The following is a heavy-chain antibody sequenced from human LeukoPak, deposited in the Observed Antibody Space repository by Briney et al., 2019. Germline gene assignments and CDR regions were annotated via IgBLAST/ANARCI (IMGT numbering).Heavy chain of an antibody. J-gene: IGHJ5*02. CDR1: GVSITYSNW. D-gene: IGHD3-16*01. CDR2: IYDSGST. CDR3: ARHYGP. Sequence: SGTLSLTCAVSGVSITYSNWWSWVRQPPGKGLEWIGSIYDSGSTYYNPSLKSRVTISVDTSKNQFSLKLNSVTAADTAVYYCARHYGPWGQGTLVTVSS. V-gene: IGHV4-4*02.